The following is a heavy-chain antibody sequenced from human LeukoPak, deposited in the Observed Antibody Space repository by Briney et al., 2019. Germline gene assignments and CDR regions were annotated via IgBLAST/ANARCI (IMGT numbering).Heavy chain of an antibody. CDR2: ISGSGDAI. Sequence: PGGSLRLSCVVSGFRFSDYYMSWIRQTPGKGLELISHISGSGDAIYYTDSVKGRFAISRDNAKNSLYLQLDNLSAEDTAFYYCASLYDSTGFCFDYWGQGALVIVS. J-gene: IGHJ4*02. V-gene: IGHV3-11*01. CDR1: GFRFSDYY. CDR3: ASLYDSTGFCFDY. D-gene: IGHD3-22*01.